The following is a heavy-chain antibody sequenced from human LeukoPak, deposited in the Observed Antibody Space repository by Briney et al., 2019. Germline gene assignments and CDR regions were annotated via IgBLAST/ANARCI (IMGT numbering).Heavy chain of an antibody. Sequence: GGPLRLSCAASGFTFSSYWMHWVRQAPGKGLVWVSRINSDGSSTSYADSVKGRFTISRDNAKNTLYLQMNSLRAEDTAVYYCARVILGSRDFDYWGQGTLVTVSS. CDR3: ARVILGSRDFDY. CDR1: GFTFSSYW. J-gene: IGHJ4*02. V-gene: IGHV3-74*01. CDR2: INSDGSST. D-gene: IGHD3-16*02.